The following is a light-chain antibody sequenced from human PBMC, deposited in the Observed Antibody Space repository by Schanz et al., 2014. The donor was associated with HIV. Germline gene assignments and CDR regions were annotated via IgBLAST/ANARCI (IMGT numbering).Light chain of an antibody. Sequence: EIVLTQSPVTLSLSPGERATLSCRASQSVYSSYLAWYQQKPGQAPRLLIYAASDRATGVPARFSGSGSGTDFTLIISSLQSEDFAVYYCQHYKDWPPWTFGQGTKVEIK. V-gene: IGKV3D-15*01. J-gene: IGKJ1*01. CDR3: QHYKDWPPWT. CDR1: QSVYSSY. CDR2: AAS.